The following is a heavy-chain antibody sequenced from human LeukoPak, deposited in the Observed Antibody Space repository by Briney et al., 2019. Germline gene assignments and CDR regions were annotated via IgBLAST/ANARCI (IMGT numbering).Heavy chain of an antibody. V-gene: IGHV3-23*01. Sequence: GGSLRLSCATSGFAFSNYAMSWFRQAPGKRLEWVSGISGVNTYYADSVKGRFTISRDNSKNVLYVQMNRLRVEDTAVYFCAKDVCTSPRCLLYSDSWGQGTLVTVSS. CDR3: AKDVCTSPRCLLYSDS. J-gene: IGHJ4*02. CDR1: GFAFSNYA. D-gene: IGHD2-8*01. CDR2: ISGVNT.